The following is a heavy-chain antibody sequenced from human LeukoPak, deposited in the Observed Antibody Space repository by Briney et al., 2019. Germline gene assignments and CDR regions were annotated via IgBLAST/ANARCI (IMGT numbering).Heavy chain of an antibody. CDR1: GFTFTDHS. D-gene: IGHD2-2*01. J-gene: IGHJ4*02. Sequence: GRSLRLSCEASGFTFTDHSMNWVRQAPGKGLEWVAVISHHGHLKYYADSVRGRFTISRDNAKNSLYLQMNSLRAEDTAMYYCARVKYCSSTSCYSYYFDYWGQGTLVTVSS. CDR2: ISHHGHLK. V-gene: IGHV3-30*04. CDR3: ARVKYCSSTSCYSYYFDY.